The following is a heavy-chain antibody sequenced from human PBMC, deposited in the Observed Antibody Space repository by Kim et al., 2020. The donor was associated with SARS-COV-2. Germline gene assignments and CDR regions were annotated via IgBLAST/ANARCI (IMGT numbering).Heavy chain of an antibody. Sequence: GGSLRLSCAASGFSFNTYGTHWVRQSPGKGLEWVAVISYDGSKKYYVDSVKGRFTISRDNSKNTLYLQMNSLRIEDTTVYYCAKSFSGSYFGYDYWGQGTLVTVS. J-gene: IGHJ4*02. V-gene: IGHV3-30*18. CDR2: ISYDGSKK. CDR1: GFSFNTYG. CDR3: AKSFSGSYFGYDY. D-gene: IGHD1-26*01.